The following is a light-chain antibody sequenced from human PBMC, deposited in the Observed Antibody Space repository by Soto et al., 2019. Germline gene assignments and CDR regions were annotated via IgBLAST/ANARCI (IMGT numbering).Light chain of an antibody. J-gene: IGLJ1*01. CDR1: STDVGGYNY. Sequence: QSARTQPASLSGSPGRSITSSCTGSSTDVGGYNYVSWYQQHPGKAPQLMISEVSKRPSGVSDRFSGSKSGNTASLTISGLQAEDEADYYCSSHTSSRSFVFGTGTKVTVL. CDR2: EVS. V-gene: IGLV2-14*01. CDR3: SSHTSSRSFV.